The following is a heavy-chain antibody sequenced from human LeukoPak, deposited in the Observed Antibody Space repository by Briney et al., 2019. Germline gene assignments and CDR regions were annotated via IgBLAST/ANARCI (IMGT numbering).Heavy chain of an antibody. Sequence: SETLSLTCTVSGGSISSSSYYWGWIRQSAGKGLEWIGRIHTSGTINYNPSLKSRVAMSVDTSKNQFSLNLTSLTAADTAMYYCATEAPSPRSLDSWGQGALATVSS. CDR2: IHTSGTI. CDR1: GGSISSSSYY. V-gene: IGHV4-61*02. CDR3: ATEAPSPRSLDS. J-gene: IGHJ4*02. D-gene: IGHD3-10*01.